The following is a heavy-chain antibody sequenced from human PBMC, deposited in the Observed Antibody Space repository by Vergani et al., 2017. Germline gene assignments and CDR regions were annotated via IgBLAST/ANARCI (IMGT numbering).Heavy chain of an antibody. V-gene: IGHV3-33*01. CDR1: GFTFSSYG. Sequence: QVQLVESGGGVVQPGRSLRLSCAASGFTFSSYGMHWVRQAPGKGLEWVAVIWYDGSNKYYADSVKGRFTISRDNSKNTLYLQMSSLRAEDTAVYYCASRYSYGPDPLDYWGQGTLVTVSS. D-gene: IGHD5-18*01. CDR2: IWYDGSNK. J-gene: IGHJ4*02. CDR3: ASRYSYGPDPLDY.